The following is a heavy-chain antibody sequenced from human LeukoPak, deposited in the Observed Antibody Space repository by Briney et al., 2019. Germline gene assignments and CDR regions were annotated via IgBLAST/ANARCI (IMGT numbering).Heavy chain of an antibody. J-gene: IGHJ2*01. D-gene: IGHD3-9*01. CDR2: IRRSESN. V-gene: IGHV4-34*01. Sequence: PSETLSLTCGVDDDSLSGYYWSWIRQSPGKGLEWIGEIRRSESNNCNPSLKSRVAISVDTSKNQLSLKLSSVTAADTAVYYCARGKEHFDWDRKRDGWYFDLWGRGTLVTVSS. CDR1: DDSLSGYY. CDR3: ARGKEHFDWDRKRDGWYFDL.